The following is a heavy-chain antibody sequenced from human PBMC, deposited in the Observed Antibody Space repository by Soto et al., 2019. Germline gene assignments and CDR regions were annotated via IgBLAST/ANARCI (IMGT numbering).Heavy chain of an antibody. J-gene: IGHJ4*02. CDR1: GFTFSSYA. Sequence: GGSLRLSCAASGFTFSSYAMSWVRQAPGKGLEWVSAISGSGGSTYYADSVKGRFTISRDNSKNTLYLQMNSLRAEDTAVYYCATPGLRVPARYYYFDYWGQGTLVTVSS. V-gene: IGHV3-23*01. CDR3: ATPGLRVPARYYYFDY. CDR2: ISGSGGST. D-gene: IGHD5-12*01.